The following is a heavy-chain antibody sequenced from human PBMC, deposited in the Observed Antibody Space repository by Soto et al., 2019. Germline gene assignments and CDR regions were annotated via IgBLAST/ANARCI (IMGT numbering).Heavy chain of an antibody. CDR1: GGSISSSSYY. CDR2: IYYSGST. J-gene: IGHJ6*02. V-gene: IGHV4-39*01. D-gene: IGHD2-2*01. Sequence: PSETLSLTCTVSGGSISSSSYYWGWIRQPPGKGLEWIGSIYYSGSTYYNPSLKSRVTISVDTSKNQFSLKLSSVTAADTAVYYCARVVAVPYYGMDVWGQGTTVTVSS. CDR3: ARVVAVPYYGMDV.